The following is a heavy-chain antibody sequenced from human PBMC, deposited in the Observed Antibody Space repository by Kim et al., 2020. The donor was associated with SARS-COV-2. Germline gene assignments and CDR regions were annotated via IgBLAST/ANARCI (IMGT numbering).Heavy chain of an antibody. J-gene: IGHJ6*02. CDR2: SSYI. Sequence: SSYIYYADSVKGRFTISRDNAKNSLYLQMNSLRAEDTAVYYCARDLCIRTSCYGPPYYYYGMDVWGQGTKVTV. D-gene: IGHD2-2*01. V-gene: IGHV3-21*01. CDR3: ARDLCIRTSCYGPPYYYYGMDV.